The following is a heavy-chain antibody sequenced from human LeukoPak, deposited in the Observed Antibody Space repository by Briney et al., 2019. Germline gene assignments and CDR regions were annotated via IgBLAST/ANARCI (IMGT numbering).Heavy chain of an antibody. CDR2: IGDSGATT. J-gene: IGHJ4*02. CDR1: GFTLSSYA. D-gene: IGHD3-10*01. CDR3: ASFHYYGSGAYYLSY. Sequence: GGSLRLSCAASGFTLSSYAMTWVRQAPGKGLEWVSDIGDSGATTYYADSVKGRFTISRDNSKNTLYLQMSSLRAEDTAVYFCASFHYYGSGAYYLSYWGQGTLVTVSS. V-gene: IGHV3-23*01.